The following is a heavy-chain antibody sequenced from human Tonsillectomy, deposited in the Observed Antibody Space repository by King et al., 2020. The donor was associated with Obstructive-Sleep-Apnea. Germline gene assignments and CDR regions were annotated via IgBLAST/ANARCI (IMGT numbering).Heavy chain of an antibody. V-gene: IGHV3-73*01. J-gene: IGHJ6*02. CDR3: TGGYSYAYYYYYGMDV. Sequence: VQLVESGGGLVQPGGSLKLSCAASGFTFSGSAMHWVRQASGKGLEWVGRIRSKANSYATAYAASVKGRFTISRDDSKNTAYLQMNSLKTEDTAVYYCTGGYSYAYYYYYGMDVWGQGTTVTVSS. D-gene: IGHD5-18*01. CDR1: GFTFSGSA. CDR2: IRSKANSYAT.